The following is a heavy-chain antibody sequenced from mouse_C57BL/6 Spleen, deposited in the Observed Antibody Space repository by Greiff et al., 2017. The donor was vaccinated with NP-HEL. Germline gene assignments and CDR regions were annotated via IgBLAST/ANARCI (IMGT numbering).Heavy chain of an antibody. D-gene: IGHD1-1*01. Sequence: QVQLQQPGAELVKPGASVKLSCKASGYTFTSYWMQWVKQRPGQGLEWIGEIDPSDSYTNYNQKFKGKATLTVDTSSSTAYMQLSSLTSEDSAVYYCARLGDYYGSRYYAMDDWGQGTSVTVSS. CDR1: GYTFTSYW. CDR3: ARLGDYYGSRYYAMDD. J-gene: IGHJ4*01. V-gene: IGHV1-50*01. CDR2: IDPSDSYT.